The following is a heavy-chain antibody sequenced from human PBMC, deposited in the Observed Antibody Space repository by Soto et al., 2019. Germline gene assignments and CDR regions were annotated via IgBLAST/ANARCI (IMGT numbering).Heavy chain of an antibody. Sequence: TLVNPTQTLTLTCTFSEFSLSSTRVAVGWIRQPPGKALEWLALIYWDDDKRYSPFLKSRLTITKDTSKNQVVLTMTNMDPVDTATYYCAHSVVAGLGYYFDYWGQGTLVTAPQ. CDR2: IYWDDDK. V-gene: IGHV2-5*02. CDR3: AHSVVAGLGYYFDY. CDR1: EFSLSSTRVA. J-gene: IGHJ4*02. D-gene: IGHD6-19*01.